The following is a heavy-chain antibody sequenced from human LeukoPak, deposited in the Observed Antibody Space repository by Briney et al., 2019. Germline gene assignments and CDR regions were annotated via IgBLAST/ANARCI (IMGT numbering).Heavy chain of an antibody. Sequence: GGSLRLSCAAPGITFSDYYMSWIRQVPGKGLEWVSHISDRGTTMYYADSVKGRFTISRDNAKNSLYLQTNSLRAEDTAIYCCATVWYRNFDSWGQGTLVTVSS. J-gene: IGHJ4*02. D-gene: IGHD2/OR15-2a*01. CDR1: GITFSDYY. V-gene: IGHV3-11*04. CDR2: ISDRGTTM. CDR3: ATVWYRNFDS.